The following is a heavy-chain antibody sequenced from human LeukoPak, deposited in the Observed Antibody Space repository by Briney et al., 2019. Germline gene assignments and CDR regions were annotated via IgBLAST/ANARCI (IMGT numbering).Heavy chain of an antibody. D-gene: IGHD6-13*01. Sequence: GASVKVSCKASGYTFTGYYMHWVRQAPGQGLKWMGWINPNSGGTNYAQKFQGRVTMTRDTSISTAYMELSRLRSDDTAVYYCARDAAYSSSWYWFDPWGQGTLVTVSS. CDR3: ARDAAYSSSWYWFDP. V-gene: IGHV1-2*02. CDR2: INPNSGGT. CDR1: GYTFTGYY. J-gene: IGHJ5*02.